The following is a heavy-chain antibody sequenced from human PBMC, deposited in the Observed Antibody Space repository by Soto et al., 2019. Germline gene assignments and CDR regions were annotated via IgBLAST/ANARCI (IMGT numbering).Heavy chain of an antibody. CDR2: ISAYNGNT. D-gene: IGHD5-18*01. J-gene: IGHJ6*02. Sequence: QVQLVQSGAEVKKPGASVKVSCKASGYTFTSYGISWVRQAPGQGLEWMGWISAYNGNTNYAQKIQGRVTMTTDTSTSTAYIELRSLRSDDTAVYYCARDRGIQLLLVDYYYGMDVWGQGTTVTVSS. CDR1: GYTFTSYG. V-gene: IGHV1-18*01. CDR3: ARDRGIQLLLVDYYYGMDV.